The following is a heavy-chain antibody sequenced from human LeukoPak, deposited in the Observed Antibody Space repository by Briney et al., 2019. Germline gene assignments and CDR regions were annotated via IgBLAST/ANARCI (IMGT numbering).Heavy chain of an antibody. J-gene: IGHJ5*02. CDR1: GYTFTSYG. CDR2: ISAYNGNT. D-gene: IGHD4-17*01. Sequence: ASVKVSCTASGYTFTSYGISWVRQAPGQGLEWMGWISAYNGNTNYAQRLQGRVTMTTDTSTSTAYMELRSLRSDDTAVYYCARAYGDFGGDWFDPSVQGTLVTVSS. CDR3: ARAYGDFGGDWFDP. V-gene: IGHV1-18*01.